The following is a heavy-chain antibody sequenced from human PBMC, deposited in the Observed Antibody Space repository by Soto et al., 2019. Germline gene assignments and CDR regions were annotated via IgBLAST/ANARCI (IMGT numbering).Heavy chain of an antibody. Sequence: SQTLSLTCAISGDSVSSNSAAWNWIRQSPSRGLECLGRTYYRSKWYNDYAVSVKSRITINPDTSKNQFSLQLNSVTPEDTAVYYCAREVAARLDYYYYGMDVWGQGTTVTVSS. D-gene: IGHD6-6*01. CDR2: TYYRSKWYN. J-gene: IGHJ6*02. CDR3: AREVAARLDYYYYGMDV. V-gene: IGHV6-1*01. CDR1: GDSVSSNSAA.